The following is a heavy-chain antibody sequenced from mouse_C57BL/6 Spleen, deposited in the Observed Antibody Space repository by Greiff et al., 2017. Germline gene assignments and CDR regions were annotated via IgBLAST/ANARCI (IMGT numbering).Heavy chain of an antibody. D-gene: IGHD2-4*01. Sequence: QVQLQQSGPGLVQPSQSLSITCTVSGFSLTSYGVHWVRQSPGKGLEWLGVIWSGGSTDYNAAFISRLSISKDNSKSQVFFKMNSLQADDTAIYYCARSPRITTTPDLYYYAMDYWGQGTSVTVSS. V-gene: IGHV2-2*01. CDR1: GFSLTSYG. CDR3: ARSPRITTTPDLYYYAMDY. CDR2: IWSGGST. J-gene: IGHJ4*01.